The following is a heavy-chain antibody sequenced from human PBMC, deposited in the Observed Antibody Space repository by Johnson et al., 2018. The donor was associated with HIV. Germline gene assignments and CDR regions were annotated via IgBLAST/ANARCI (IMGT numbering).Heavy chain of an antibody. Sequence: VQLVESGGGVVQPGRSLRLSCAASGFTVSGNYMSWVRQAPGKGLEWVSVIYSGGSTYYADSVKGRFTISRDNSKNTLYLQMNSLRAEDTAVYDCAKDERLVATVDYGSERGAFDIWGQGTMVTVSS. V-gene: IGHV3-66*02. J-gene: IGHJ3*02. CDR2: IYSGGST. CDR3: AKDERLVATVDYGSERGAFDI. D-gene: IGHD3-10*01. CDR1: GFTVSGNY.